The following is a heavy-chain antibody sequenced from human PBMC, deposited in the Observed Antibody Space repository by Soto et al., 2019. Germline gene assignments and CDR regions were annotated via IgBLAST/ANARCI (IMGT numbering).Heavy chain of an antibody. CDR3: ARETPQWEELGGFFCDC. CDR1: GDSISSSY. J-gene: IGHJ4*02. D-gene: IGHD1-26*01. V-gene: IGHV4-4*07. CDR2: IYPSGYT. Sequence: PSETLSLTCTVSGDSISSSYWTWSRQPAGKGLEWIGRIYPSGYTTYNPSLKSRLTMSGDTSTNRFSLKLSSVTAADTAVYFCARETPQWEELGGFFCDCWGQGMLVTVSS.